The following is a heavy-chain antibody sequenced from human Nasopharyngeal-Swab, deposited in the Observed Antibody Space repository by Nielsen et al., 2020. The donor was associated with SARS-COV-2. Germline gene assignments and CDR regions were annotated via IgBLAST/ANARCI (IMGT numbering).Heavy chain of an antibody. CDR3: ARDPPYDSSGRSY. CDR1: GFNFSSYW. CDR2: IKQDGSEK. J-gene: IGHJ4*02. Sequence: GESLKISCAASGFNFSSYWMSWVRQAPGKGLEWVANIKQDGSEKYYVDSVKGRFTISRDNAKNSLYLQMNSLRAEDTAVYYCARDPPYDSSGRSYWGQGTLVTVSS. V-gene: IGHV3-7*03. D-gene: IGHD3-22*01.